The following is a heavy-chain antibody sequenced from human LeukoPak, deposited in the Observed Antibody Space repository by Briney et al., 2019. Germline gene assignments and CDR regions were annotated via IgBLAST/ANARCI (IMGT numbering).Heavy chain of an antibody. CDR2: ISAYNGNT. CDR1: GGTFSSYA. J-gene: IGHJ5*02. CDR3: ARARYGSGSFSTFSWFDP. V-gene: IGHV1-18*01. D-gene: IGHD3-10*01. Sequence: GASVKVSCKASGGTFSSYAISWVRQAPGQGLEWMGWISAYNGNTNYAQKLQGRVTMTTDTSTSTAYMELRSLRSDDTAVYYCARARYGSGSFSTFSWFDPWGQGTLVTVSS.